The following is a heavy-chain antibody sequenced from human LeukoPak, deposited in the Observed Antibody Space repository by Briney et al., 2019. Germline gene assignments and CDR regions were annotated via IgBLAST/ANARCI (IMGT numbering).Heavy chain of an antibody. CDR2: IIPILGIA. Sequence: SSVKVSCKASGGTFSSYAISWVRQAPGQGLEWMGRIIPILGIANYAQKFQGRVTITADKSTSTAYMELSSLRSEDTAVYYCARSPGGDPRGRLDHWGQGTLVTVSS. CDR3: ARSPGGDPRGRLDH. J-gene: IGHJ4*02. V-gene: IGHV1-69*04. CDR1: GGTFSSYA. D-gene: IGHD3-16*01.